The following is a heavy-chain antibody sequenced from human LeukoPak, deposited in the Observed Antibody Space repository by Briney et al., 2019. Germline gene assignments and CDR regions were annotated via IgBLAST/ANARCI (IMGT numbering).Heavy chain of an antibody. CDR1: GGSISSGDYY. CDR3: ARADIVVVPVYFDY. CDR2: IYYSGST. Sequence: SQTLSLTCTVSGGSISSGDYYWSWIRQPPGKGLEWIGYIYYSGSTYYNPSLKSRVTISVDTSKNQFSLKLSSVTAADTAVYYCARADIVVVPVYFDYWGQGTLVTVSS. V-gene: IGHV4-30-4*01. D-gene: IGHD2-2*01. J-gene: IGHJ4*02.